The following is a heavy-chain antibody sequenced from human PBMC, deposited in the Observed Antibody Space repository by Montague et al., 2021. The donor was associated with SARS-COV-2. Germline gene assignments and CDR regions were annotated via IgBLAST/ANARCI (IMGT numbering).Heavy chain of an antibody. Sequence: SLRLSCAASGFTFSSYAMIWVRQAPGKGLEWVSVIYSGGSSTYYADSVKGRFTIPRDNSKNTLYLQMNSLRAEDTAVYYCAKDLTDIAAAGEYYYYYYGMDVWGQGTTVTVSS. CDR3: AKDLTDIAAAGEYYYYYYGMDV. CDR2: IYSGGSST. V-gene: IGHV3-23*03. CDR1: GFTFSSYA. J-gene: IGHJ6*02. D-gene: IGHD6-13*01.